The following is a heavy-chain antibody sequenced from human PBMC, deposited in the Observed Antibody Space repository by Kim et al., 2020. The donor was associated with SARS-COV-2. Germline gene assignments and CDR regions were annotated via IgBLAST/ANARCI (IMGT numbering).Heavy chain of an antibody. CDR1: GFTFSSYG. CDR2: ISYDGSNT. J-gene: IGHJ6*02. CDR3: AKVALRYFDWLPAYYYGMDV. V-gene: IGHV3-30*18. Sequence: GGSLRLSCAASGFTFSSYGMHWVRQAPGKGLEWVAVISYDGSNTYYADSVKGRFTISRDNSKNTLYLQMNSLRAEDTAVYYCAKVALRYFDWLPAYYYGMDVWGQGTTVTVSS. D-gene: IGHD3-9*01.